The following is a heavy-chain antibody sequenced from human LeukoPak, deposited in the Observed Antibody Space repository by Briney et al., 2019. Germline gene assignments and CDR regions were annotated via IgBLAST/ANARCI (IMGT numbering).Heavy chain of an antibody. Sequence: KPSETLSLTCSVSGGSISDYYWTWIRQPPGKGLEWIGYIYNSGSTNYNPSLKSRVTISVDTSKNQFSLKLSSVTAADTAVYYCARDRYCSGGRCYSGRFDPWGPGTLVTVSS. V-gene: IGHV4-59*01. J-gene: IGHJ5*02. CDR3: ARDRYCSGGRCYSGRFDP. D-gene: IGHD2-15*01. CDR2: IYNSGST. CDR1: GGSISDYY.